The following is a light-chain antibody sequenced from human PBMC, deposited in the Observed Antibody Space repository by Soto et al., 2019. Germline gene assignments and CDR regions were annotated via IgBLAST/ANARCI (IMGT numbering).Light chain of an antibody. CDR3: YSFTSITTSLFV. Sequence: QSALTQPASVSGSPGQSITISCTGTSRDIGTSNLVSWYQQYPGKAPKLMIYEVTKRPSGISYRFSGSKSGNTASLTISGLQPEDEADYYWYSFTSITTSLFVFGTGTKVPVL. J-gene: IGLJ1*01. V-gene: IGLV2-23*02. CDR1: SRDIGTSNL. CDR2: EVT.